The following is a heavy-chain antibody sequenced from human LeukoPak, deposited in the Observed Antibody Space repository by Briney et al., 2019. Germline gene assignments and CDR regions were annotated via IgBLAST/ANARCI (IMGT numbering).Heavy chain of an antibody. CDR1: GGTFSSYA. CDR3: AKAEAFMVRGVIGAYYYYYMDV. Sequence: ASVKVSCKASGGTFSSYAISWVRQAPGQGLEWMGGIIPIFGTANYAQKFQGRVTITADESTSTAYMELSSLRSEDTAVYYCAKAEAFMVRGVIGAYYYYYMDVWGKGTTVTISS. V-gene: IGHV1-69*13. CDR2: IIPIFGTA. D-gene: IGHD3-10*01. J-gene: IGHJ6*03.